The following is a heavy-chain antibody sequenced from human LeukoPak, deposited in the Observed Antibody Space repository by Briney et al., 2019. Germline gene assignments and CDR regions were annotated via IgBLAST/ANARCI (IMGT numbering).Heavy chain of an antibody. Sequence: GGSLRLSCAASGFTFDDYAMHWVRHAPGKGLEWVSGICWNSGSIGYADSVKGRFTISKDNAKNSLYLQMNSLRAEDTALYYCAKDAKGIAAADTFDYWGQGTLVTVSS. D-gene: IGHD6-13*01. CDR2: ICWNSGSI. CDR3: AKDAKGIAAADTFDY. CDR1: GFTFDDYA. V-gene: IGHV3-9*01. J-gene: IGHJ4*02.